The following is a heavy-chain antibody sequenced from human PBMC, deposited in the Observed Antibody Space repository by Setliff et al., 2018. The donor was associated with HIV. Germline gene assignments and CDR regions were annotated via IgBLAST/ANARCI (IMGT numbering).Heavy chain of an antibody. CDR3: ARWESAQKAFNP. CDR2: GHHSGHT. D-gene: IGHD1-26*01. Sequence: SETLSLTCTVSGVSITSHYWNWIRQSPGKGLEWIGFGHHSGHTRQNPSLASRVTISVDMSKNQFSLKLNSLSAADTAVYYCARWESAQKAFNPWGHGTMVTVS. CDR1: GVSITSHY. J-gene: IGHJ3*01. V-gene: IGHV4-4*09.